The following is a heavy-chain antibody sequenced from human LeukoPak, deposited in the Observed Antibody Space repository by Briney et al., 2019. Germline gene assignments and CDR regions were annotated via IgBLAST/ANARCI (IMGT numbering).Heavy chain of an antibody. CDR1: GYTFTGYY. D-gene: IGHD6-6*01. Sequence: ASVKVSCKASGYTFTGYYMHWVRQAPGQGLEWMGWINPNSGGTNYAQKFQGRVTMTRDTSISTAYMELSRLRSDDTAVYYYARDRSSSSSFWFDPWGQGTLVTVSS. CDR2: INPNSGGT. J-gene: IGHJ5*02. V-gene: IGHV1-2*02. CDR3: ARDRSSSSSFWFDP.